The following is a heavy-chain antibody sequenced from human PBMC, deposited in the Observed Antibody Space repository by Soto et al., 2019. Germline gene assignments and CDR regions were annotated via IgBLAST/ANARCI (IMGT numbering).Heavy chain of an antibody. Sequence: EVQLVESGGDLVQPGGSLRLSCAASGCSVSRSYMSWVRQAPGKGLEWVSLIYSGGNKDYADSVKGRFTISRDHSNNTVYLQMTSLRVDDTAVYYCVGGTNEVEREWGQGNLVTVSS. J-gene: IGHJ4*02. V-gene: IGHV3-66*01. CDR3: VGGTNEVERE. CDR2: IYSGGNK. D-gene: IGHD1-1*01. CDR1: GCSVSRSY.